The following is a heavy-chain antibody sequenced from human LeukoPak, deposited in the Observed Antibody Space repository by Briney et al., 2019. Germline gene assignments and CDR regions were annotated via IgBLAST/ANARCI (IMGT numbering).Heavy chain of an antibody. D-gene: IGHD3-10*01. CDR2: INPNSGGT. V-gene: IGHV1-2*02. J-gene: IGHJ6*03. CDR1: GYTFTGYY. CDR3: ARAGSGSYYYYMDV. Sequence: ASVKVSCKASGYTFTGYYMHWVRQAPGQGLEWMGWINPNSGGTNYAQKFQGRVTMTRDTSISTAYMELRSLGSDDTAVYYCARAGSGSYYYYMDVWGKGTTVTFSS.